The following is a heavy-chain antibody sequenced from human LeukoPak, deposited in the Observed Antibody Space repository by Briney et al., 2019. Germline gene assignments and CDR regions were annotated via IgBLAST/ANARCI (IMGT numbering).Heavy chain of an antibody. CDR3: ARECCGGQQWLAPAFDYYYYGMDV. J-gene: IGHJ6*04. V-gene: IGHV1-18*04. CDR2: ISAYSGNT. D-gene: IGHD6-19*01. Sequence: ASVKVSCKASGYTFTSYGISWVRQAPGQGLEWMGWISAYSGNTNYAEKLQGRVTMTTDTSTSTAYMELRSLRSDDTAVYYCARECCGGQQWLAPAFDYYYYGMDVWGKGTTVTVSS. CDR1: GYTFTSYG.